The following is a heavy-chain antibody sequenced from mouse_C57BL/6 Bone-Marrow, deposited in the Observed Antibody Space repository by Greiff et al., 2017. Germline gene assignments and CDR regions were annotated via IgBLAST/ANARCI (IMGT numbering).Heavy chain of an antibody. CDR3: TREGITTVVANYYAMDY. Sequence: EVMLVESGAGLVKPGGSLKLSCAASGFTFSSYAMSWVRQTPEKRLEWVAYISSGGDYIYYADTVKGRFTISRDNARHTLYLQMSSLKSEDTAMYYCTREGITTVVANYYAMDYWGQGTSVTVSS. CDR2: ISSGGDYI. J-gene: IGHJ4*01. D-gene: IGHD1-1*01. CDR1: GFTFSSYA. V-gene: IGHV5-9-1*02.